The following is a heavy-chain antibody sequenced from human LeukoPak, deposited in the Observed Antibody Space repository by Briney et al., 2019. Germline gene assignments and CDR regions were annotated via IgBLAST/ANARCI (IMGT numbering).Heavy chain of an antibody. CDR2: ISNNGGST. D-gene: IGHD4-17*01. CDR3: VRSVTTLSDFHN. J-gene: IGHJ4*02. V-gene: IGHV3-64D*09. Sequence: GGSLRLSCLASEFTLSSYIMHWVRQAPGKGLEYVSAISNNGGSTYYADSVKGRFTISRDNSENTLYLQMNSLRPEDTAVYYCVRSVTTLSDFHNWGQGTLVTVSS. CDR1: EFTLSSYI.